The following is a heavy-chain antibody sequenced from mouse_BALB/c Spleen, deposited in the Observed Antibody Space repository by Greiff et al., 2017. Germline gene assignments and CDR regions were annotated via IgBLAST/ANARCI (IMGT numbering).Heavy chain of an antibody. CDR2: IDPANGNT. Sequence: VQLQQSGAELVKPGASVKLSCTASGFNIKDTYMHWVKQRPEQGLEWIGRIDPANGNTKYDPKFQGKATITADTSSNTAYLQLSSLTSEDTAVYYCARGTGTGDFDYWGQGTTLTVSS. J-gene: IGHJ2*01. D-gene: IGHD4-1*01. V-gene: IGHV14-3*02. CDR3: ARGTGTGDFDY. CDR1: GFNIKDTY.